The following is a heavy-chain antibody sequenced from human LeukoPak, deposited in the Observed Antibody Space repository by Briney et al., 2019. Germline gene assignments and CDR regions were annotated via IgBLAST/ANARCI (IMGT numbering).Heavy chain of an antibody. J-gene: IGHJ3*02. CDR2: IYSGGST. Sequence: PGGSLRLSCAASGFTFSPYAMNWLRQAPGKGLEWVSVIYSGGSTYYADSVKGRFTISRDNSKNTLYLQMNSLRAEDTAVYYCASRSGSYSWDAFDIWGQGTMVTVSS. CDR1: GFTFSPYA. CDR3: ASRSGSYSWDAFDI. D-gene: IGHD1-26*01. V-gene: IGHV3-53*01.